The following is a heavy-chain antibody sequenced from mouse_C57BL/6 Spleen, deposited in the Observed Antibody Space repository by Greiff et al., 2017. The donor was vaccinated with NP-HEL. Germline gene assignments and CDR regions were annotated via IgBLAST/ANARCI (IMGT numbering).Heavy chain of an antibody. CDR1: GYTFTSYW. D-gene: IGHD1-1*01. Sequence: QVQLKQPGAELVKPGASVKVSCKASGYTFTSYWMHWVKQRPGQGLEWIGRIHPSDSDTNYNQKFKGKATLTVDKSSSTAYMQLSSLTSEDSAVYYCAINPDYYGSDWFAYWGQGTLVTVSA. J-gene: IGHJ3*01. CDR2: IHPSDSDT. V-gene: IGHV1-74*01. CDR3: AINPDYYGSDWFAY.